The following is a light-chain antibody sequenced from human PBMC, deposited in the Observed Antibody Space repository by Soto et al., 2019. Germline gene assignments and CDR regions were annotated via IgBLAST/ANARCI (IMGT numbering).Light chain of an antibody. CDR3: QQTSACPRT. V-gene: IGKV1-12*01. J-gene: IGKJ3*01. CDR2: GAS. CDR1: RDISNS. Sequence: DIQMTQSPSYVSASVGDRLTITCRASRDISNSLAWYQQTPGKAPKLLLRGASSLHRGVPSRFSGGGAGTEFTLTISSLQPEDFATYYCQQTSACPRTFGQGTKWIS.